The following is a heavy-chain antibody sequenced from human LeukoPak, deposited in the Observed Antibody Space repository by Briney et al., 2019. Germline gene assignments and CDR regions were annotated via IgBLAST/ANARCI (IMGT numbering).Heavy chain of an antibody. Sequence: SETLSLTCTVSGGSVSSGSYYWSWIRQPPGKGLEWIGYIYYSGRTNYHPSLKRRVTISVDTSKNQFSLKLSSVPAADTAVYYCARDPHIAAAGTFWFDPWGQGTLVTVSS. J-gene: IGHJ5*02. D-gene: IGHD6-13*01. V-gene: IGHV4-61*01. CDR3: ARDPHIAAAGTFWFDP. CDR2: IYYSGRT. CDR1: GGSVSSGSYY.